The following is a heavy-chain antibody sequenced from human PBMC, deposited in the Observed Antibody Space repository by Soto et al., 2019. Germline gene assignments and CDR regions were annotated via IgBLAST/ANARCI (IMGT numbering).Heavy chain of an antibody. J-gene: IGHJ4*02. V-gene: IGHV3-30*18. Sequence: GGSLRLSCAASGVTFSDYAMHWVRQAPGKGLEWVAVVYHDGRNTHYADSVKGRFTISRDSSKNTVSLEMTSLRAEDTAVYYCAKGGRQWLVTSDFNYWGQGALVTVSS. CDR2: VYHDGRNT. CDR3: AKGGRQWLVTSDFNY. CDR1: GVTFSDYA. D-gene: IGHD6-19*01.